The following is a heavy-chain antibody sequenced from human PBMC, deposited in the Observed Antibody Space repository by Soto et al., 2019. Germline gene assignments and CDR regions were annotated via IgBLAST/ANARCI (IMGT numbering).Heavy chain of an antibody. J-gene: IGHJ5*02. V-gene: IGHV1-2*02. CDR1: GYTFTGYY. Sequence: ASVKVSCKASGYTFTGYYMHWVRQAPGQGLEWMGWINPNSGGTNYAQKFQGRVTMTRDTSISTAYMELSRLRSDDTAVYYCARAENWYYVGWFDPWGQGTLVTVSS. D-gene: IGHD1-7*01. CDR2: INPNSGGT. CDR3: ARAENWYYVGWFDP.